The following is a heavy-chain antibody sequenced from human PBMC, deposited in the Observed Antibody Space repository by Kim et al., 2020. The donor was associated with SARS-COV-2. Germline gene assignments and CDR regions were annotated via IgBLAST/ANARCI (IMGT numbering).Heavy chain of an antibody. Sequence: GGSLRLSCAASGFTFSSYSMNWVRQASGKGLECGSSISSSSSYIYYADSVKGLFTISRDNAKNSLYLQMNSLRAEDTAVYYCARDGRYGIDKPEKATVGMDVWGQGTTVTVSS. V-gene: IGHV3-21*01. CDR2: ISSSSSYI. D-gene: IGHD3-16*01. J-gene: IGHJ6*02. CDR3: ARDGRYGIDKPEKATVGMDV. CDR1: GFTFSSYS.